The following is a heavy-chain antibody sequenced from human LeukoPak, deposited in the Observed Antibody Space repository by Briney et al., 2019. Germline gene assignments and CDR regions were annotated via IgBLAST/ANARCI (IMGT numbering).Heavy chain of an antibody. CDR2: IYYSGST. CDR1: GGSISSYY. V-gene: IGHV4-59*08. D-gene: IGHD3-10*01. Sequence: SETLSLTCTVSGGSISSYYWSWIRQPPGKGLEWIGYIYYSGSTNYNPSLKSRVTISVDTSKNQFSLKLSSVTAADTAVYYCARLYYYGSGSPFDYWGQGTLVTVSS. CDR3: ARLYYYGSGSPFDY. J-gene: IGHJ4*02.